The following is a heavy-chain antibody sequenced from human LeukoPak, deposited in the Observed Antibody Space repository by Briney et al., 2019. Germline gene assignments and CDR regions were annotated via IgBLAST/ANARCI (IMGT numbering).Heavy chain of an antibody. CDR3: ARQLMIDYYYYYYYMDV. Sequence: SETLALTCTVSGGSISPYYWSWIRQSPGKGLEWIGYIYHSGKTYYNPSLKSRVTISIDTSKNQFSLKLSSVTAADTAVYYCARQLMIDYYYYYYYMDVWGRGTTVTISS. CDR2: IYHSGKT. J-gene: IGHJ6*03. V-gene: IGHV4-59*08. D-gene: IGHD3-22*01. CDR1: GGSISPYY.